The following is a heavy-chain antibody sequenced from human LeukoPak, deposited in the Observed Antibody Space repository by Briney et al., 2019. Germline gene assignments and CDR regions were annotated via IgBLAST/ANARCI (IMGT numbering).Heavy chain of an antibody. CDR3: ARLCASYYDFWSGYQHYFDY. D-gene: IGHD3-3*01. CDR2: IYYSGST. J-gene: IGHJ4*02. CDR1: GGSISSSSYY. V-gene: IGHV4-39*01. Sequence: SETLSLTCTVSGGSISSSSYYWGWIRQPPGKGLEWIGSIYYSGSTYYNPSLKSRVTISVDTSKNQFSLKLSSVTAADTAVYYCARLCASYYDFWSGYQHYFDYWGQGTLVTVSS.